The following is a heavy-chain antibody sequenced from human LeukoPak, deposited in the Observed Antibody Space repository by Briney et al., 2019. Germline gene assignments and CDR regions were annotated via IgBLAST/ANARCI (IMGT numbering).Heavy chain of an antibody. CDR3: ARDHWDILTGYYIDY. Sequence: PGGSLRLSCAASEFTFSSYSMNWVRQAPGKGLEWVSSISSSSRYLYYADSVKGRFTISRDNAKSSLYLQMNSLRAEDTAVYYCARDHWDILTGYYIDYWGQGTLVTVSS. D-gene: IGHD3-9*01. V-gene: IGHV3-21*01. J-gene: IGHJ4*02. CDR2: ISSSSRYL. CDR1: EFTFSSYS.